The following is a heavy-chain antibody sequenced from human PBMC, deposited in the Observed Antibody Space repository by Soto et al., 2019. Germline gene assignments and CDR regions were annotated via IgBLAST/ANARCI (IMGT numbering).Heavy chain of an antibody. D-gene: IGHD3-10*01. CDR1: GYSFAGYW. J-gene: IGHJ3*01. CDR3: ARLPGVRGVFDGFNV. CDR2: IYPGDSDT. Sequence: PGESLKISCMGSGYSFAGYWIGWVRQMPGKGLDWMGVIYPGDSDTRYSPSLHGQVTISADKSISTAYLQWSSLKASDTAMYFCARLPGVRGVFDGFNVWGQGTMVTVSS. V-gene: IGHV5-51*01.